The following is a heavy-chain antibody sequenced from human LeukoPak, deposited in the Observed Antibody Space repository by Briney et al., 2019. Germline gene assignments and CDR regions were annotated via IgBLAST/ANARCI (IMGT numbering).Heavy chain of an antibody. J-gene: IGHJ2*01. CDR2: VYYSGST. Sequence: SETLSLTCTVSGVSISSYYWSWIRQPPGKGLEWIGYVYYSGSTNYNPSLKSRVTISVDTSKNQFSLRLSSVTAADTAVYYCARMITPYFDLWGRGTLVTVSS. CDR3: ARMITPYFDL. D-gene: IGHD3-16*01. CDR1: GVSISSYY. V-gene: IGHV4-59*08.